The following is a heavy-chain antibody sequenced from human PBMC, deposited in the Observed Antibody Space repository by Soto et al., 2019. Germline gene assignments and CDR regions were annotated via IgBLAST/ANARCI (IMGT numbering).Heavy chain of an antibody. J-gene: IGHJ4*02. CDR1: GGSFSGYY. Sequence: SETLSLTCAVYGGSFSGYYWSWIRQPPGKGLEWIGEINHSGSTNYNPSLKSRVTISVDTSKNQSSLKLSSVTAADTAVYYCATRNDYGGNSRGFDFDYWGQGTLVTVSS. V-gene: IGHV4-34*01. CDR3: ATRNDYGGNSRGFDFDY. D-gene: IGHD4-17*01. CDR2: INHSGST.